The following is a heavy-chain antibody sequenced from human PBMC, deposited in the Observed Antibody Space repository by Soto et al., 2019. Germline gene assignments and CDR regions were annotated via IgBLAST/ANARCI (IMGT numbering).Heavy chain of an antibody. J-gene: IGHJ6*03. CDR2: IYYSGST. CDR1: GGSISSYY. V-gene: IGHV4-59*08. CDR3: ARQGLWFGEVCYMDV. D-gene: IGHD3-10*01. Sequence: SETLSLTCTVSGGSISSYYWSWIRQPPGKGLEWIGYIYYSGSTNYNPSLKSRVTISVDTSKNTFSLKLSSVTAADTAVYYCARQGLWFGEVCYMDVWGKGTTVTVSS.